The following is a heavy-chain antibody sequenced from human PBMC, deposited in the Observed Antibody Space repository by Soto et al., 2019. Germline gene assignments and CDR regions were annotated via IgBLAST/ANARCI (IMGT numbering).Heavy chain of an antibody. CDR2: ISGYNGDT. J-gene: IGHJ4*02. CDR1: GYTFNTYS. D-gene: IGHD5-18*01. V-gene: IGHV1-18*01. Sequence: ASVKVSCKASGYTFNTYSISWVRQAPGQGLEWMGWISGYNGDTYYAQKFQGRVTMTTDTSTSTAYMELRSLRSDDTAMYYCARENVLSYVDTAMVDYFDYWGQGTLVTVSS. CDR3: ARENVLSYVDTAMVDYFDY.